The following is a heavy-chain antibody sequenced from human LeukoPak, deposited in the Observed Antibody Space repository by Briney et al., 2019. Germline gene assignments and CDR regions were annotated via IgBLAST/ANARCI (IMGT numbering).Heavy chain of an antibody. CDR3: TRVVVLGIRDYFASGSFFDY. J-gene: IGHJ4*02. CDR1: GFTFGDYA. V-gene: IGHV3-49*04. Sequence: GGSLRLSCSASGFTFGDYAMNWVRQAPGKGLEWVGFIRSNAYGWTTEYAASVKGRFTISRDDSKSIAYLQMNSLKAEDTAVYYCTRVVVLGIRDYFASGSFFDYWGQGTLVTVSS. D-gene: IGHD3-10*01. CDR2: IRSNAYGWTT.